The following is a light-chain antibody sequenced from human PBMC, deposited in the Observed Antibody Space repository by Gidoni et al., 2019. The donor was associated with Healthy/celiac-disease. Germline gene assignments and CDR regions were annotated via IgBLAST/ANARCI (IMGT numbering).Light chain of an antibody. CDR1: QSISSY. J-gene: IGKJ1*01. CDR2: AAS. V-gene: IGKV1-39*01. Sequence: DIKMTQSPSSLSASVGDSVTITCRASQSISSYLNWYQQKPGKAPKLLIYAASSLQSGVPSRFSGSGSGTAFTLPISSLQPEDFATYYCQQRYSTPPRTFGQGTKVEIK. CDR3: QQRYSTPPRT.